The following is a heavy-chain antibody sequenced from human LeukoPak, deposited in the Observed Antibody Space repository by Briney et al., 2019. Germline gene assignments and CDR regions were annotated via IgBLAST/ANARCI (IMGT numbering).Heavy chain of an antibody. D-gene: IGHD3-16*01. V-gene: IGHV3-23*01. Sequence: GGSLRLSCAASGLSFSTFAMSWVRQGPATGLEWVSGIRGNGETFYAGSVKGRFTLSSDSSRNTVYFQLNNLRVEDTAIYYCAKASWVSSTDAVRWGQGTLVTVSS. CDR1: GLSFSTFA. CDR2: IRGNGET. J-gene: IGHJ4*02. CDR3: AKASWVSSTDAVR.